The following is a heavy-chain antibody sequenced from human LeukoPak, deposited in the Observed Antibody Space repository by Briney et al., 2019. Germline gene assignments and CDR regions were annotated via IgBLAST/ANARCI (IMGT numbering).Heavy chain of an antibody. D-gene: IGHD4-17*01. Sequence: GGSLRLSCAASGFTFVGNAVTWVRQAPGKGLEWVSAISGSGGSTYYADSVKGRFTISRDNSKNTLYLQMNSLRAEDTAVYYCAKDPTAYGDYGGDDYWGQGTLVTVSS. CDR1: GFTFVGNA. CDR3: AKDPTAYGDYGGDDY. J-gene: IGHJ4*02. CDR2: ISGSGGST. V-gene: IGHV3-23*01.